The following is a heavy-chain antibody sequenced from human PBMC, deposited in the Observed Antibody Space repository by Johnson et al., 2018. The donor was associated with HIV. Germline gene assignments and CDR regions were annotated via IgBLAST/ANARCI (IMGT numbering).Heavy chain of an antibody. D-gene: IGHD3-22*01. V-gene: IGHV3-23*04. Sequence: VQLVESGGGLVQPGGSLRLSCAASGFTFSRYWMDWVRQAPGKGLEWVSSISGSGGTTYYADSVKGRFTISRDNSKNTLYLQMNSLRAEDTAVYYCARDPAIRWSEWDSSGYYSPDAFDIWGQGTMVTVSS. J-gene: IGHJ3*02. CDR2: ISGSGGTT. CDR1: GFTFSRYW. CDR3: ARDPAIRWSEWDSSGYYSPDAFDI.